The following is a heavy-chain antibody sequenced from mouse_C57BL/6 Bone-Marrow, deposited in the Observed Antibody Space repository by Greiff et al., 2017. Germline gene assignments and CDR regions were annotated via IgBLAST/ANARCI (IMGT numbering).Heavy chain of an antibody. J-gene: IGHJ2*01. CDR1: GYTFTSYG. Sequence: QVQLQQSGAELARPGAPVKLSCKASGYTFTSYGISWVKQRTGQGLEWIGEIYPRSGNTYYNEKFKGKATLTADKSSSTAYMELRSLTSEDSAVYFCARKGDYGSRGDYWGQGTTLTVSS. CDR3: ARKGDYGSRGDY. CDR2: IYPRSGNT. D-gene: IGHD1-1*01. V-gene: IGHV1-81*01.